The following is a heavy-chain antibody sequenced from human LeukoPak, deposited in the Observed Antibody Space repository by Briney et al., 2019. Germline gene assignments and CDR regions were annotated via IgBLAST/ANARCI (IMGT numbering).Heavy chain of an antibody. CDR3: VIDRGAR. CDR2: MRLAGSVT. CDR1: ASTFSRSY. Sequence: AGTLRLSCAASASTFSRSYMGWVRQAPGKGLEWVAHMRLAGSVTYYVESVKGRFTISRNNTKHFLYLHMNNLRAEETAVYYCVIDRGARWGQGTLVSVSS. J-gene: IGHJ4*02. V-gene: IGHV3-7*01.